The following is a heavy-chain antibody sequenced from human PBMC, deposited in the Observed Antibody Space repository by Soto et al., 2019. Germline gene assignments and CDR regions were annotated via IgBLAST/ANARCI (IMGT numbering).Heavy chain of an antibody. D-gene: IGHD6-13*01. CDR3: ARVAAAGAEYFQH. Sequence: QVQLVESGGGVVQPGRSLRLSCAASGFGFSSYGMHWVRQAPGKGLEWVAAIWYDGSNKNYADSVKGRFTLSRDNCKTTVYLQMNSLRADDTAVYYCARVAAAGAEYFQHWGKRTLDIVSS. V-gene: IGHV3-33*01. J-gene: IGHJ1*01. CDR1: GFGFSSYG. CDR2: IWYDGSNK.